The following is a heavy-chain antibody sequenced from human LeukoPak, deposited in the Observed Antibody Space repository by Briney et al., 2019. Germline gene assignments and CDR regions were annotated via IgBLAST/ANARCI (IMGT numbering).Heavy chain of an antibody. CDR1: GYTFTSYC. V-gene: IGHV1-46*01. CDR2: INPGGGST. D-gene: IGHD3-16*02. Sequence: ASVKVSCKASGYTFTSYCMHWVRQAPGQGLEWMGIINPGGGSTRYAQKFQGRITITRNTSISTAYMELSSLRSEDTAVYYCARDESLDYWGQGTLVTVSS. J-gene: IGHJ4*02. CDR3: ARDESLDY.